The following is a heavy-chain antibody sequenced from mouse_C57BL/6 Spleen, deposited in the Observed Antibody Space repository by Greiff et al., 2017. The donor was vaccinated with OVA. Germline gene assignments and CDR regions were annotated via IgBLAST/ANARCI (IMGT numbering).Heavy chain of an antibody. V-gene: IGHV3-6*01. CDR2: ISYDGSN. J-gene: IGHJ2*01. D-gene: IGHD1-1*01. CDR3: ARAFTTVVATDY. Sequence: EVQLQQSGPGLVKPSQSLSLTCSVTGYSITSGYYWNWIRQFPGNKLEWMGYISYDGSNNYNPSLKNRISITRDTSKNQFFLKLNSVTTEDTATYYCARAFTTVVATDYWGQGTTLTVSS. CDR1: GYSITSGYY.